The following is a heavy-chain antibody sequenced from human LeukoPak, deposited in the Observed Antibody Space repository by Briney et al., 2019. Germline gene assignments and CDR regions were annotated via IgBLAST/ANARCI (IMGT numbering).Heavy chain of an antibody. J-gene: IGHJ4*02. CDR1: GFTFSSYA. V-gene: IGHV3-21*01. D-gene: IGHD2-15*01. CDR2: ITTATTSYI. CDR3: ARDYGGPHYFDY. Sequence: PGGSLRLSCAASGFTFSSYAMSWVRQAPGKGLEWVSSITTATTSYIYYADSVKGRFTISRDDAKNSLYLQMDSLRAEDTAVYYCARDYGGPHYFDYWGQGTLVTVSS.